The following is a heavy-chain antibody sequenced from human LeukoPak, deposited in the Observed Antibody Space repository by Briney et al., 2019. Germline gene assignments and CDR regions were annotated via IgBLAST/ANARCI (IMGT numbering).Heavy chain of an antibody. CDR1: GGSISSSSYY. J-gene: IGHJ4*02. CDR3: ASSGGYDSSGYCLFPFDY. D-gene: IGHD3-22*01. Sequence: KASETLSLTCTVSGGSISSSSYYWGWIRQPPGKGLEWIGSIYYSGSTYYNPSLKSRVTISVDTSKNQFSLKLSSVTAADTAVYYCASSGGYDSSGYCLFPFDYWGQGTLVTVSS. CDR2: IYYSGST. V-gene: IGHV4-39*01.